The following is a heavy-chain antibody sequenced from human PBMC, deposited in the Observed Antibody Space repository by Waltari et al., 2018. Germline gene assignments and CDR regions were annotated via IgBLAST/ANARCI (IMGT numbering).Heavy chain of an antibody. D-gene: IGHD4-17*01. J-gene: IGHJ4*02. V-gene: IGHV4-4*02. Sequence: QVQLQESGPGLVTPSGTLSLTCDVSGGSISTNNGWSWVRQSPGKGLEWIGEIYHGGTTNYNPSLKSRVTMSVDKSQNQFSLKLSSVTAADTAIYYCARYVYGDYFVEYWGQGTLVTVSS. CDR3: ARYVYGDYFVEY. CDR1: GGSISTNNG. CDR2: IYHGGTT.